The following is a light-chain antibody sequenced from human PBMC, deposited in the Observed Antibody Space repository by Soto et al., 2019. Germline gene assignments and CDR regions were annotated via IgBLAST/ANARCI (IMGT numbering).Light chain of an antibody. V-gene: IGLV2-11*01. CDR3: CSYAGSYSYWV. CDR1: SSDVGGYNY. Sequence: QSALTQPRSVSGSPGQSVTISCTGTSSDVGGYNYVSWYQQYPGKAPKLMIYDVSKRPSGVPDRFSGSKSDNTASLTISGLQAEDEADYYCCSYAGSYSYWVFGGGTKLTVL. J-gene: IGLJ3*02. CDR2: DVS.